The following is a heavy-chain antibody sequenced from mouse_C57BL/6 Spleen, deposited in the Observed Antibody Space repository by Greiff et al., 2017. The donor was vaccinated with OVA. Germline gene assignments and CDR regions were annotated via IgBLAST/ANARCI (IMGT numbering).Heavy chain of an antibody. CDR3: AGETAPYYFGY. CDR1: GYAFSSSW. D-gene: IGHD3-2*01. Sequence: VQLQQSGPELVKPGASVKISCKASGYAFSSSWMNWVKQRPGKGLEWIGRIYPGDGDTNYNGKFKGKATLTADKSSSTAYMQLSSLTSEDSAVYFCAGETAPYYFGYWGQGTTLTVSS. CDR2: IYPGDGDT. V-gene: IGHV1-82*01. J-gene: IGHJ2*01.